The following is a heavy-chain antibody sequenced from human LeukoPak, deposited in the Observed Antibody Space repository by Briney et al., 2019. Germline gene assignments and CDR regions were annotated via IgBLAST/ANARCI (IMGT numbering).Heavy chain of an antibody. Sequence: PSETLSLTCTVSGGSISTGGYYWSWIRQHPEKGLEWVGYIYYSGSTYYNPSLKSRVTISEDTSTNQFSLKLSSVTAADTAVYYCVRGRGDYYDSSGGYYFDFWGQGTLVTVSS. CDR1: GGSISTGGYY. D-gene: IGHD3-22*01. CDR3: VRGRGDYYDSSGGYYFDF. J-gene: IGHJ4*02. CDR2: IYYSGST. V-gene: IGHV4-31*03.